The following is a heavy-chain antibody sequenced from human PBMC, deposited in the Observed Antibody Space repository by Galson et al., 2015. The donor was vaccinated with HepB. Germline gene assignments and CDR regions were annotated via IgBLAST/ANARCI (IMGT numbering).Heavy chain of an antibody. CDR3: ARLREPYYEPVQDAFDI. V-gene: IGHV1-2*06. D-gene: IGHD3-3*01. J-gene: IGHJ3*02. CDR2: IKPNSGGT. Sequence: SVKVSCKASGYTFTGYYIHWVRQAPGQGLEWMGRIKPNSGGTNYAQKFQGRVTMTRDTSISTAYMELSRLRSDDTAVYYCARLREPYYEPVQDAFDIWGQGRMVTVSS. CDR1: GYTFTGYY.